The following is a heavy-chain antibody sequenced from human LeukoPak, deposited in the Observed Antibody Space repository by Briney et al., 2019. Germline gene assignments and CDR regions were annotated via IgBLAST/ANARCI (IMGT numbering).Heavy chain of an antibody. Sequence: GGSLRLSCAASGFTFSSYSMNWVRQAPGKGLEWVSSISSSSSYIYYADSVKGRFTISRDNAKNSLYLQMNSLRAEDTAVYYCARDPALRYFDWLDYWGQGTLVTDSS. J-gene: IGHJ4*02. D-gene: IGHD3-9*01. CDR2: ISSSSSYI. CDR1: GFTFSSYS. V-gene: IGHV3-21*01. CDR3: ARDPALRYFDWLDY.